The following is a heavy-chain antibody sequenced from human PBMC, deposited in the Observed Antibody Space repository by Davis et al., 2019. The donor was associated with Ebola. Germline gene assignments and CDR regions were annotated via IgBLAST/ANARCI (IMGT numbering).Heavy chain of an antibody. Sequence: AASVKVSCKASGGTFSSYAISWVRQAPGQGLEWMGGIIPIFGTANYAQKFQGRVTMTRDTSTSTVYMELSSLRSEDTAVYYCARDEVVGAYIDYWGQGTLVTVSS. D-gene: IGHD1-26*01. J-gene: IGHJ4*02. CDR3: ARDEVVGAYIDY. CDR1: GGTFSSYA. CDR2: IIPIFGTA. V-gene: IGHV1-69*05.